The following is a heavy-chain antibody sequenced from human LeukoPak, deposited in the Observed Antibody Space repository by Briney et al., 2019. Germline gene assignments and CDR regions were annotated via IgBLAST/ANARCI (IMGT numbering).Heavy chain of an antibody. J-gene: IGHJ4*02. Sequence: ASVKVSCKVSGYTLTELSMHWVRQAPGKGLEWMGGFDPEDGETIYAQKFQGRVTMTEDTSTDTAYMELSSLRSEDTAVYYCAREGYCSSTSCYALHFGYWGQGTLVTVSS. CDR1: GYTLTELS. V-gene: IGHV1-24*01. D-gene: IGHD2-2*01. CDR3: AREGYCSSTSCYALHFGY. CDR2: FDPEDGET.